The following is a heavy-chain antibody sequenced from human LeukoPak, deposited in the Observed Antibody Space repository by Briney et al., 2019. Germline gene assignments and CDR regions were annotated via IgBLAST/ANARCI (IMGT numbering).Heavy chain of an antibody. CDR2: ISYDGSNK. V-gene: IGHV3-30*01. Sequence: GGSLRLSCAASGFTFSSYAMHWVRQAPGKGLEWVAVISYDGSNKYYADSVKGRFTISRDNSKNTLYLQMNSLRAEDTAVYYCARDNMRLVVFYYFDYWGQGTLVTVPS. CDR1: GFTFSSYA. J-gene: IGHJ4*02. D-gene: IGHD2-15*01. CDR3: ARDNMRLVVFYYFDY.